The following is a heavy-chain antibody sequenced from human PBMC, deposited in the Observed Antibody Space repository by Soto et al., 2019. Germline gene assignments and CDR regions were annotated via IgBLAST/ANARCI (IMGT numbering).Heavy chain of an antibody. J-gene: IGHJ4*02. Sequence: QLQLQESGPGLVKPSETLSLTCTVSGGSISSSSYYWGWIRQPPGKGLEWIGSIYYSGSTYYNPSLKSRVTISVDTSKNQFSLKLSSVTAADTAVYYCARHGGYYYDSSGYYYPDYWGQGTLVTVSS. CDR3: ARHGGYYYDSSGYYYPDY. D-gene: IGHD3-22*01. CDR2: IYYSGST. CDR1: GGSISSSSYY. V-gene: IGHV4-39*01.